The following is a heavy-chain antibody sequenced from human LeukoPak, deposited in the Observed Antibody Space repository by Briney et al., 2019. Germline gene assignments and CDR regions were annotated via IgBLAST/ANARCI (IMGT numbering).Heavy chain of an antibody. CDR2: IDTSGGHT. CDR1: GFTFSSYA. D-gene: IGHD2-2*01. V-gene: IGHV3-23*01. Sequence: GGSLRLSCAASGFTFSSYAMSWVRQAPGKGLEWVSAIDTSGGHTYYADSVKGRFTISRDNSENTLYLQMNSLRAEDTAVYYCAKESCSSRCNFDYWGQGTLVTASS. CDR3: AKESCSSRCNFDY. J-gene: IGHJ4*02.